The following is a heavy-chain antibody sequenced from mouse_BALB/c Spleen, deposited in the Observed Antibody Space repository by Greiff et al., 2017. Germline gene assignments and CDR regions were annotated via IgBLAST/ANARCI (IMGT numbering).Heavy chain of an antibody. CDR2: INPSNGGT. CDR3: ARPGDSDYFDY. Sequence: QVQLQQPGAELVKPGASVKLSCKASGYTFTSYYMYWVKQRPGQGLEWIGGINPSNGGTNFNEKFKSKATLTADTSSSTAYMQFNSLTSEDSAVYYCARPGDSDYFDYWGQGTTLTVSS. CDR1: GYTFTSYY. V-gene: IGHV1-53*01. J-gene: IGHJ2*01. D-gene: IGHD2-13*01.